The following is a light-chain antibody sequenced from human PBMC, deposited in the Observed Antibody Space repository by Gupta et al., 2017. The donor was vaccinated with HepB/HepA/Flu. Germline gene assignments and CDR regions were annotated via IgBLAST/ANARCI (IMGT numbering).Light chain of an antibody. CDR2: DAS. CDR1: QSVSSY. CDR3: QQRSNWPPIFT. Sequence: EIVLTPSSATLGLSQGERATLSCRASQSVSSYLAWYQQKPGQAPRLLIYDASNRATGIPARFSGSGSGTDFTLTISSLEPEDFAVYYCQQRSNWPPIFTFGPGTKVEIK. V-gene: IGKV3-11*01. J-gene: IGKJ3*01.